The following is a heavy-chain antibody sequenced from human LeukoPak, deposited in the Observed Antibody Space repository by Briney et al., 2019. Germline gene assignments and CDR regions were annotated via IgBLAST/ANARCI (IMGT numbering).Heavy chain of an antibody. D-gene: IGHD3-22*01. V-gene: IGHV4-59*01. J-gene: IGHJ6*02. Sequence: SETLSLTCTVSGGSISSYYWSWIRQPPGKGLEWIGYIYYSGSTNYNPSLKSRVTISVDTSKNQFSLKLSSVTAADTVVYYCARGHYYDSSGYYYVPPYYYYYYGMDVWGQGTTVTVSS. CDR1: GGSISSYY. CDR2: IYYSGST. CDR3: ARGHYYDSSGYYYVPPYYYYYYGMDV.